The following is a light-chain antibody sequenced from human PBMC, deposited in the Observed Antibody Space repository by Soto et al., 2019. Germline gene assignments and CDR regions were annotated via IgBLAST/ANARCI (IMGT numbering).Light chain of an antibody. CDR1: QSVSRY. CDR2: DAS. V-gene: IGKV3-11*01. J-gene: IGKJ4*01. Sequence: EIVLTQSPATLSLSPGERATLSCRASQSVSRYLAWYQQKPGQAPRLLIYDASSRATGIPARFSGSGSGTDCTLTISSLEPEDFAVYYCQQRSNWPPALTFGGGTKVEIK. CDR3: QQRSNWPPALT.